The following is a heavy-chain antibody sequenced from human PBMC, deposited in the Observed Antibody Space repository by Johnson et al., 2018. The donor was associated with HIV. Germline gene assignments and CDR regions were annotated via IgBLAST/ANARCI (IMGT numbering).Heavy chain of an antibody. CDR3: TTESVGYYDSSGYYSVGMGGAFDI. J-gene: IGHJ3*02. D-gene: IGHD3-22*01. CDR1: GFTLSNYG. Sequence: MHLVESGGGVVQPGRSLRLSCAASGFTLSNYGIHWVRQAPGKGLEWVGHIKSKTDGGTTDYAAPVKGRFTISRDDSKNTLYLHMNSLKSEDTAVYYCTTESVGYYDSSGYYSVGMGGAFDIWGQGTMVTVSS. V-gene: IGHV3-15*01. CDR2: IKSKTDGGTT.